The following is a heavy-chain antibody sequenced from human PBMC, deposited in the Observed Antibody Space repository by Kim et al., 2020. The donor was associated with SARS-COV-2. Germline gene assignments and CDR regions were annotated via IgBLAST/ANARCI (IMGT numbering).Heavy chain of an antibody. Sequence: AQKFQGRVTMTEDTSTDTAYMELSSLRSEDTAVYYCATRVAAAGRKYFQHWGQGTLVTVSS. D-gene: IGHD6-13*01. V-gene: IGHV1-24*01. CDR3: ATRVAAAGRKYFQH. J-gene: IGHJ1*01.